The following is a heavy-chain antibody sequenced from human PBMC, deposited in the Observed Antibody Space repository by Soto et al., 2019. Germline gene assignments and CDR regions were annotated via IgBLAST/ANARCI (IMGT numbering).Heavy chain of an antibody. CDR2: ISSTTNYI. J-gene: IGHJ4*02. Sequence: GGSLRLSCAASGFTLTRYSMNWVRQAPGKGLEWVSSISSTTNYIYYGDSMKGRFTISRDNAKNSLYLEMNSLRAEDTAVYYCARESEDLTSNFDYWGQGXLVTVSS. V-gene: IGHV3-21*06. CDR3: ARESEDLTSNFDY. CDR1: GFTLTRYS.